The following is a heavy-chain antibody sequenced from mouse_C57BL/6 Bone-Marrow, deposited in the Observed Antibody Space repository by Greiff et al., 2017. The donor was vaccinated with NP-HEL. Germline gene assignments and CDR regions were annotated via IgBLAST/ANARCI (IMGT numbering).Heavy chain of an antibody. CDR3: ARDGYYVGNYFDY. CDR1: GYTFTSYW. J-gene: IGHJ2*01. Sequence: VQLQQPGAELVRPGSSVKLSCKASGYTFTSYWMDWVKQRPGQGLEWIGNIYPSDSETHYNQKFKDKATLTVDKSSSTAYMQLSSLTSEDSAVYYCARDGYYVGNYFDYWGQGTTLTVSS. V-gene: IGHV1-61*01. D-gene: IGHD2-3*01. CDR2: IYPSDSET.